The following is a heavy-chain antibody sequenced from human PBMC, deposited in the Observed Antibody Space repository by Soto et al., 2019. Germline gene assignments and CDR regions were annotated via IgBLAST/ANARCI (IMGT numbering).Heavy chain of an antibody. D-gene: IGHD2-2*01. CDR3: ARMSSTYLNEVTYDP. Sequence: QVQLLQSGAEVKRPGASVRVSCTAYQYTFTSYDIFWVRQSPGRGLEWMGRITTDSGDTHYAHNFKGLVPMTCETYLIIAYMEFHHFISDDTAVYYWARMSSTYLNEVTYDPWGQGNRVIGSS. J-gene: IGHJ5*02. V-gene: IGHV1-2*06. CDR2: ITTDSGDT. CDR1: QYTFTSYD.